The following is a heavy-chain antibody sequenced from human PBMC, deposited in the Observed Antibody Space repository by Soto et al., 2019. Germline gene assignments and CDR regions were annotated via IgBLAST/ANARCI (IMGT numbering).Heavy chain of an antibody. CDR3: ARAYPRMGATHLFDY. V-gene: IGHV1-2*04. D-gene: IGHD1-26*01. Sequence: QVQLVQSGAEVKKPGASVKVSCKASGYTFTGYYMHWVRQAPGQGLEWMGWINPNSGGTNYAQKFQGWVTMTRDTSISTAYMELSRMRSDDTAVYYCARAYPRMGATHLFDYWGKGTLVTVSS. J-gene: IGHJ4*02. CDR1: GYTFTGYY. CDR2: INPNSGGT.